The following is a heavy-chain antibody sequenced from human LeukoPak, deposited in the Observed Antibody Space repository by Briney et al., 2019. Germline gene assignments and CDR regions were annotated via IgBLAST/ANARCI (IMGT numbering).Heavy chain of an antibody. J-gene: IGHJ3*01. Sequence: GGSLRLSCAASGIALSPYWWHWVRQAPGKGLVWVSRIGRDGGDTIYAHSVRGRVTISRDKAQNTLYLEMNRLRGEDRAVYFCARGGWHHAFGVWGRGTSVSV. CDR3: ARGGWHHAFGV. CDR2: IGRDGGDT. D-gene: IGHD2-15*01. CDR1: GIALSPYW. V-gene: IGHV3-74*01.